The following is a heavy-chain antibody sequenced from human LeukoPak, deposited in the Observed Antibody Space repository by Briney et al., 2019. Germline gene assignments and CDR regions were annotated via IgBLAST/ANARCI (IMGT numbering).Heavy chain of an antibody. CDR3: ARGCGGDCSDYGMDV. Sequence: GGSLRLSCAASGFTFSSYAMSWVRQAPGKGLEWVSYISSSGSTIYYADSVKGRFTISRDNAKNSLYLQMNSLRAEDTAVYYCARGCGGDCSDYGMDVWGQGTTVTVSS. CDR1: GFTFSSYA. V-gene: IGHV3-48*04. CDR2: ISSSGSTI. D-gene: IGHD2-21*02. J-gene: IGHJ6*02.